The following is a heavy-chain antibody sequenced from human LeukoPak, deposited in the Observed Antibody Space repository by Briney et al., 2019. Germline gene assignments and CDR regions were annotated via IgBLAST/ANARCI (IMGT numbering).Heavy chain of an antibody. Sequence: SETLSLTCAVYGGSFSGYYWSWIRQPPGKGLEWIGEINHSGSTNYNPSLKSRVTISVDTSKNQFSLKLSSATTADTAVYYCARGLTAGTGGAFDIWGQGTMVTVSS. D-gene: IGHD6-19*01. CDR1: GGSFSGYY. J-gene: IGHJ3*02. CDR2: INHSGST. CDR3: ARGLTAGTGGAFDI. V-gene: IGHV4-34*01.